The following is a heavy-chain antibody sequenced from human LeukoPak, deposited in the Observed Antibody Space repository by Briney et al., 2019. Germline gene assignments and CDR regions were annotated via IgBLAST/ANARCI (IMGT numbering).Heavy chain of an antibody. CDR2: IYGGGST. Sequence: GGSLRPSCAASGLTVSNNYMSWVRQAPGKGLEWVSVIYGGGSTFYADSVQGRFTISRDNSKNTLYLQMNSLRAEDTAVYYCAKRLDYGGNFDYWGQGTLVTVSS. CDR1: GLTVSNNY. V-gene: IGHV3-53*01. J-gene: IGHJ4*02. D-gene: IGHD4-23*01. CDR3: AKRLDYGGNFDY.